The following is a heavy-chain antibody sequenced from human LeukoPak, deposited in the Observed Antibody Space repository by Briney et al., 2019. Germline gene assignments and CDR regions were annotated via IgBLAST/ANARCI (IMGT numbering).Heavy chain of an antibody. J-gene: IGHJ3*02. Sequence: GGSLKLSCEASGRKFITYNMLWLGQAPGKGLEWVSMITADNSNIASTDSEKGRFTTARDTSNNIIYLQMPNLRPEDTALYYCESQNGHTFLDAFDIWGQGTMLIVSS. CDR2: ITADNSNI. V-gene: IGHV3-30*04. CDR3: ESQNGHTFLDAFDI. D-gene: IGHD5-24*01. CDR1: GRKFITYN.